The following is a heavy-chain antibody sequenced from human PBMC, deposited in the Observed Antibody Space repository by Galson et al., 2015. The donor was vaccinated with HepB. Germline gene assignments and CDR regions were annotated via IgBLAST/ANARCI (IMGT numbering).Heavy chain of an antibody. V-gene: IGHV1-69*02. D-gene: IGHD2-15*01. J-gene: IGHJ5*02. CDR3: ASVTHCSGGSCYDH. CDR2: IIPILGIA. CDR1: GGTFSSYT. Sequence: SVKVSCKASGGTFSSYTISWVRQAPGQGLAWMGRIIPILGIANYAQKFQGRVTITADKSTSTAYMELSSLRSEDTAVYYCASVTHCSGGSCYDHWGQGTLVTVSS.